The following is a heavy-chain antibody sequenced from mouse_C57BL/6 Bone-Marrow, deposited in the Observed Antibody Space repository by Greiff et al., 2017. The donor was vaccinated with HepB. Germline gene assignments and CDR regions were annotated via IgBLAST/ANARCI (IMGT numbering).Heavy chain of an antibody. CDR2: INPNNGGT. D-gene: IGHD1-1*01. CDR1: GYTFTDYN. J-gene: IGHJ3*01. V-gene: IGHV1-18*01. Sequence: VQLQQSGPELVKPGASVKIPCKASGYTFTDYNMAWVKQSHGKSLEWIGDINPNNGGTIYNQKFKGKATLTVDKSSSTAYMELRSLTSEDTAVYYCARNYYGSRSFAYWGQGTLVTVSA. CDR3: ARNYYGSRSFAY.